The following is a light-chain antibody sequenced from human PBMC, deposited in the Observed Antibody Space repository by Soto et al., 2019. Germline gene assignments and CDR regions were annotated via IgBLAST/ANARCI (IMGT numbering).Light chain of an antibody. CDR3: LQDHSSPWT. CDR2: AAS. V-gene: IGKV1-6*01. J-gene: IGKJ1*01. Sequence: AIQLTQSPSSLSASVGDRVTITCRAGQDIRSDLGWYQHKPGKAPRLLIHAASSLQSGVPSRFSGSASGTEFTLTISSLQPEDLASYYCLQDHSSPWTFGQGTKVEI. CDR1: QDIRSD.